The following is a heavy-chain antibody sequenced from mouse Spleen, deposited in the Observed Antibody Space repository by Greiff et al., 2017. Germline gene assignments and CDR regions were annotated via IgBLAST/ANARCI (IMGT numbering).Heavy chain of an antibody. CDR1: GFTFSSYG. CDR2: ISSGGSYT. CDR3: ARQSGSYDCDENAMDY. D-gene: IGHD1-1*02. V-gene: IGHV5-6*01. J-gene: IGHJ4*01. Sequence: EVHLVESGGDLVKPGESLKLSCAASGFTFSSYGMSWVRQPPDKRLEWVATISSGGSYTYYPDRVKGRSTISRDNGKNTLYMQISILKSDDTAMYYCARQSGSYDCDENAMDYWGQGTSVTVSS.